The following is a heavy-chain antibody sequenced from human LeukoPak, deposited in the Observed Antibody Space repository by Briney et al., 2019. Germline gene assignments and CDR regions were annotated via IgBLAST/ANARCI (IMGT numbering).Heavy chain of an antibody. CDR3: ARDGRRPPYYFDY. Sequence: GGSLRFSCAASGFTFSSYSINWVRQAPGKGLEWVSYISSSSSTIYYADSVKGRFTISRDNAKNSLYLQMNSLSAEDTAVYYCARDGRRPPYYFDYWGQGTLVTVSS. V-gene: IGHV3-48*01. J-gene: IGHJ4*02. CDR1: GFTFSSYS. D-gene: IGHD3/OR15-3a*01. CDR2: ISSSSSTI.